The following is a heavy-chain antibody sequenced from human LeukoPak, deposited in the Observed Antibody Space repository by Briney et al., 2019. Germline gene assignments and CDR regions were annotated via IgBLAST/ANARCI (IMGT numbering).Heavy chain of an antibody. D-gene: IGHD6-19*01. CDR3: ARYSVEQWLVFTS. J-gene: IGHJ5*02. CDR2: IYYNGST. V-gene: IGHV4-59*08. Sequence: SETLSLTCTVSGGSISSYYRSWIRQPPGQGLEWMGCIYYNGSTTNNPSLKSRVTISVDTSKRQFSLKLSSVTAADTAVYYCARYSVEQWLVFTSWGQGNLVTVSS. CDR1: GGSISSYY.